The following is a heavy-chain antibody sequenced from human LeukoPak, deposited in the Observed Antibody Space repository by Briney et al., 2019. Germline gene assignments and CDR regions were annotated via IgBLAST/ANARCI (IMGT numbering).Heavy chain of an antibody. CDR1: GGSFSGYY. Sequence: SETLSLTCAVYGGSFSGYYWSWIRQPPGKGLEWIGEINHSGSANYNPSLKSRVTISVDTSKNQFSLKLSSVTAADTAVYYCAGASYDSSGVHWGQGTLVTVSS. D-gene: IGHD3-22*01. CDR2: INHSGSA. V-gene: IGHV4-34*01. CDR3: AGASYDSSGVH. J-gene: IGHJ4*02.